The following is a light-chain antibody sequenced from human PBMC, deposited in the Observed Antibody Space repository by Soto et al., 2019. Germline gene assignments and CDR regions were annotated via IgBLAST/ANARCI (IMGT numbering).Light chain of an antibody. CDR3: HQSYSTPFT. J-gene: IGKJ3*01. V-gene: IGKV1-39*01. Sequence: DIQMTQSPSSLSASVGDRVTITCRASQSISNYLSWYQQKPGKAPKLLIFAASSLQSGVPSRFSGSGSGTDFTLTIITLQPEDFATYYCHQSYSTPFTFGPGTKVGIK. CDR1: QSISNY. CDR2: AAS.